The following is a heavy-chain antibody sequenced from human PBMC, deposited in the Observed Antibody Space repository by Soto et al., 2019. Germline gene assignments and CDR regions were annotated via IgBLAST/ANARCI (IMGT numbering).Heavy chain of an antibody. CDR3: AASIFYYGTDV. V-gene: IGHV5-51*01. J-gene: IGHJ6*02. Sequence: LQISCKGSGYTFTNYWIGWVRQMPGKGLEWMGIIYPGDSDTKYNPSFQGQVTISADKSITTTYLQWSSLKASDTAIYYCAASIFYYGTDVWGQGTTVTVSS. CDR2: IYPGDSDT. CDR1: GYTFTNYW.